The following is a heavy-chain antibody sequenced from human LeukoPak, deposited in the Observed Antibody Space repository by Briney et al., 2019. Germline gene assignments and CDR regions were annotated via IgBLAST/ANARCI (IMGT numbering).Heavy chain of an antibody. V-gene: IGHV4-31*03. CDR3: ARGYYDFWSGYYLTCGFDY. D-gene: IGHD3-3*01. J-gene: IGHJ4*02. CDR1: GGSITSGRYY. CDR2: VSYSGST. Sequence: PSQTLSLTCTLSGGSITSGRYYWTWIRQHPQRGLEWIGYVSYSGSTNYNSSLKSRLTISADTSKNQFYLRLTSVTAADTAVYYCARGYYDFWSGYYLTCGFDYWGQGTLVTVSS.